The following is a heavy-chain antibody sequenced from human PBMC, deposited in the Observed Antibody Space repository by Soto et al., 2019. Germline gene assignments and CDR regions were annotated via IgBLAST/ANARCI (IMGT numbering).Heavy chain of an antibody. D-gene: IGHD1-26*01. J-gene: IGHJ4*02. CDR1: GFTFTTYA. CDR2: VTDSGGKT. V-gene: IGHV3-23*01. Sequence: EVQLLESGGGLVQPGGSLRLSCAASGFTFTTYAMSWVRQAPGKGLEWVSGVTDSGGKTYYADSVKGRFTISRDNSKNTLYLQMNSLRAEDTAVYYCAKGFIVAATTPEFDYWGQGTVVTVSS. CDR3: AKGFIVAATTPEFDY.